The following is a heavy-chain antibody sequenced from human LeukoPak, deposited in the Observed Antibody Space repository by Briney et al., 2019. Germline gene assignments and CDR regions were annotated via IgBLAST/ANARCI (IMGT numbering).Heavy chain of an antibody. CDR1: GYSFTSYW. Sequence: GESLKISCKGSGYSFTSYWIGWVRQMPGKGLEWMGIIYPGDSDTRYSPSFQGQVTISVDKSISTTYLQWISLKASDTAMYYCARHHDSSGFWTTFDIWGQGTLVTVSS. CDR2: IYPGDSDT. V-gene: IGHV5-51*01. CDR3: ARHHDSSGFWTTFDI. J-gene: IGHJ3*02. D-gene: IGHD3-22*01.